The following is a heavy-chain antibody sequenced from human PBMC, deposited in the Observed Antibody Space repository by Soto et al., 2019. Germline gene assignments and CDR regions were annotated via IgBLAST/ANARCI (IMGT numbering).Heavy chain of an antibody. V-gene: IGHV4-59*01. CDR1: GVSISSGY. Sequence: QVQLQESGPGLVKPSETLSLTCIVSGVSISSGYCTWIRQSPGKGLEWIGYISHSGLRHYRASLPSRLTMSVGTSKNQFSLNLTSVTAADTAIYCCATSNTTCPGCYSWGQGTLVTVSS. D-gene: IGHD2-2*01. CDR2: ISHSGLR. CDR3: ATSNTTCPGCYS. J-gene: IGHJ5*02.